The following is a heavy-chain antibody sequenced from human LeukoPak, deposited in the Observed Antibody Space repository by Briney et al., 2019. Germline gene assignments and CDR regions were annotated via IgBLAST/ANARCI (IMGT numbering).Heavy chain of an antibody. V-gene: IGHV1-69*13. J-gene: IGHJ4*02. D-gene: IGHD1/OR15-1a*01. Sequence: ASVTVSCKASGGTFSSYAISWVRQAPGQGLEWMGGIIPIFGTANYAQKFQGRVTITADESTSTAYMELSSLRSEDTAVYYCASLALEQPYDYWGQGTLVTVSS. CDR2: IIPIFGTA. CDR3: ASLALEQPYDY. CDR1: GGTFSSYA.